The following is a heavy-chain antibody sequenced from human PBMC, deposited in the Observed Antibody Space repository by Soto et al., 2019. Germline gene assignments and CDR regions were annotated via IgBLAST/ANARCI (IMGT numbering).Heavy chain of an antibody. D-gene: IGHD3-9*01. J-gene: IGHJ4*02. V-gene: IGHV4-39*01. Sequence: SETLSLTCSVSGDSINSDKYYWGWIRQPPGKGLEWIGSIYYRGNTCYNPSLQTRVTISLDRSKSQFSLKLNSVTAADSAVYFCARLEGLATISYYFDFWGQGALVTVSS. CDR2: IYYRGNT. CDR1: GDSINSDKYY. CDR3: ARLEGLATISYYFDF.